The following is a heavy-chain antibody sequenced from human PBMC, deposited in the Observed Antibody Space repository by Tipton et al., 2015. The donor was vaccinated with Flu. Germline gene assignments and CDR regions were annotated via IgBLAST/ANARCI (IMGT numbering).Heavy chain of an antibody. V-gene: IGHV3-48*03. D-gene: IGHD3-3*01. CDR1: GFTFKDYE. J-gene: IGHJ4*02. Sequence: SLRLSCVASGFTFKDYEMIWVRQAPGKGLEWVSYISSTGTTVYYADSVKGRFTVSRDNAKNSLYLQMNSLRAEDTALYFCGSSAPKWSGYPDYWGQGTLVTVSS. CDR2: ISSTGTTV. CDR3: GSSAPKWSGYPDY.